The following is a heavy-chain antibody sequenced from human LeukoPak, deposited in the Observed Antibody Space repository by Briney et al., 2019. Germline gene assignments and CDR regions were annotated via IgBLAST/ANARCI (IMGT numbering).Heavy chain of an antibody. Sequence: GGSLRLSCAASGFTFSDYYMSWIRQAPGKGLEWVSYISSSGSTIYYADSVKGRFTISRDNAKNSLYLQMNSLRAEDTAVYYCARDGHSSGWYRHYYYGMDVWGQGTTVTVSS. CDR1: GFTFSDYY. J-gene: IGHJ6*02. CDR3: ARDGHSSGWYRHYYYGMDV. V-gene: IGHV3-11*01. D-gene: IGHD6-19*01. CDR2: ISSSGSTI.